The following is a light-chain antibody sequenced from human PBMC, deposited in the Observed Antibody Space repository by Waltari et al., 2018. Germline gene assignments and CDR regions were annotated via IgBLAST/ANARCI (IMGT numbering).Light chain of an antibody. J-gene: IGKJ2*01. CDR2: AAS. CDR1: QLVDNF. Sequence: DIQMTQSPSTLSVSVGGRVTIPCRASQLVDNFLNWYQQKPGQAPSLLIYAASSLQSGVPSRFSGRGSGTDFTLTISSLQPEDFATYYCQQSYTTPYTFGQGTRLDIK. V-gene: IGKV1-39*01. CDR3: QQSYTTPYT.